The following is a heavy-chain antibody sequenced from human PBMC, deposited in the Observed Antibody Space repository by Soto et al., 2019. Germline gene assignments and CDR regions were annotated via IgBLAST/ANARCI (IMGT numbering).Heavy chain of an antibody. CDR3: AKAYDYGDAPPFDC. CDR1: GFSFRNYG. J-gene: IGHJ4*02. V-gene: IGHV3-23*01. Sequence: EVQLLEAGGGLVQPGGSLRLSCAASGFSFRNYGMSWVRQAPGKGLEWLSAIIGNGDTAYYADSARGRFTISRDNSKNTLYLQLNDLGAEDTAIYYCAKAYDYGDAPPFDCWGQGTLVTVSS. D-gene: IGHD4-17*01. CDR2: IIGNGDTA.